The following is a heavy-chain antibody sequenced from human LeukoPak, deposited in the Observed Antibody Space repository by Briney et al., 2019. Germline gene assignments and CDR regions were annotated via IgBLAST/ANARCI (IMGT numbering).Heavy chain of an antibody. CDR1: GFSFSDYY. V-gene: IGHV3-11*05. D-gene: IGHD3-9*01. CDR3: ARGATDFDWLLSYYYYYGMDV. Sequence: GGSLRLSCAASGFSFSDYYMSWIRQAPGKGLEWVSYISSSTTHTPYADSVRGRFTISRDNAQNSLFLQMNSLRAEDTAVYYCARGATDFDWLLSYYYYYGMDVWGQGTTVTVSS. CDR2: ISSSTTHT. J-gene: IGHJ6*02.